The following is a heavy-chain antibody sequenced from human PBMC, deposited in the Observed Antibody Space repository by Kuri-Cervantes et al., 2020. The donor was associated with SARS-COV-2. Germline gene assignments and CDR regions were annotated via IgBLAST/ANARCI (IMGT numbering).Heavy chain of an antibody. J-gene: IGHJ4*02. CDR3: ARGGGDSGRSGFDY. D-gene: IGHD1-26*01. Sequence: GESLKISCAASGFTSSSYWMSWVRQAPGKGLEWVANIKQDGSEKYYVDSVKGRFTISRDNAKNSLYLQMNSLRAEDTAVYYCARGGGDSGRSGFDYWGQGTLVTVSS. V-gene: IGHV3-7*01. CDR1: GFTSSSYW. CDR2: IKQDGSEK.